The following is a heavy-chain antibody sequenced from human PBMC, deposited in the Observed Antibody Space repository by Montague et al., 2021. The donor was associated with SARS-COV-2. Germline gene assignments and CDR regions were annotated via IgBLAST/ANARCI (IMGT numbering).Heavy chain of an antibody. Sequence: SETLSLTCAVYGGSFSGYHWSWIRQPPGKGLEWIGEINHSGSTNYNPSLKSRVTISVDTSKNQFSRKLSSVTAADTAVYYCARGGRQWLVIDPRYYFDYWGQGTLSPSPQ. CDR3: ARGGRQWLVIDPRYYFDY. CDR2: INHSGST. V-gene: IGHV4-34*01. D-gene: IGHD6-19*01. CDR1: GGSFSGYH. J-gene: IGHJ4*01.